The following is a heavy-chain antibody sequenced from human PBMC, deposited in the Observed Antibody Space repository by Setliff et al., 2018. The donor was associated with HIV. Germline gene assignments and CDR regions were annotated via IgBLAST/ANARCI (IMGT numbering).Heavy chain of an antibody. CDR3: ASGEPYYYDSTGYSGNYFDY. CDR1: GGSISSSNW. J-gene: IGHJ4*02. Sequence: PSQTLSLTCAVSGGSISSSNWWSWVRQPPGKGPEWIGEIYHGGSTNYNPSLKSRVTISVDKSKNQFSLKLASVTAADTAVYYCASGEPYYYDSTGYSGNYFDYWGQGTLVTVSS. CDR2: IYHGGST. D-gene: IGHD3-22*01. V-gene: IGHV4-4*02.